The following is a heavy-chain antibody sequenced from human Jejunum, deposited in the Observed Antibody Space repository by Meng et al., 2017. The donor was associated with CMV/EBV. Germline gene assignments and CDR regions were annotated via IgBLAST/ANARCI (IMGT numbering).Heavy chain of an antibody. CDR2: ISDDGSNK. CDR3: ARLQWLVKYFDY. Sequence: SCAASGFTFSDYGMHYVRQAPGKGLGWVAAISDDGSNKYYADSVKGRFTISRDNSKNTLYLQMNSLRAEDTAVYYCARLQWLVKYFDYWGQGTLVTVSS. CDR1: GFTFSDYG. D-gene: IGHD6-19*01. J-gene: IGHJ4*02. V-gene: IGHV3-30*19.